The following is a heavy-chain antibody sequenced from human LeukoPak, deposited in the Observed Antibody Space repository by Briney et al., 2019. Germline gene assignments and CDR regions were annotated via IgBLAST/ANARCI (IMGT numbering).Heavy chain of an antibody. D-gene: IGHD6-19*01. CDR2: IYYSGNS. CDR1: GGSISSYY. V-gene: IGHV4-59*01. J-gene: IGHJ4*02. Sequence: SETLSLTCTVAGGSISSYYWSWLRQPPGKGLEWIGYIYYSGNSNYNPSLKSRVTISVDTSKNQISLKLSSVTAADTAVYFCARGSGWYYYWGQGTLVTVSS. CDR3: ARGSGWYYY.